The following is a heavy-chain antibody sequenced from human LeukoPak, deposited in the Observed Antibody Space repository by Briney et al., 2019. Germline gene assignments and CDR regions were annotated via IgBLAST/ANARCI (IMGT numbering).Heavy chain of an antibody. V-gene: IGHV6-1*01. CDR2: TYYNSKWFN. CDR3: ARGYDSGWPFDY. D-gene: IGHD6-19*01. Sequence: SQTLSLTCAISGESVSTNSAGWNWIRQSPSRGLEWLGRTYYNSKWFNDYALSVKSRITISADTSSNQFSLQLNSVTPEDTAVYYCARGYDSGWPFDYWGQGTLVTVSS. J-gene: IGHJ4*02. CDR1: GESVSTNSAG.